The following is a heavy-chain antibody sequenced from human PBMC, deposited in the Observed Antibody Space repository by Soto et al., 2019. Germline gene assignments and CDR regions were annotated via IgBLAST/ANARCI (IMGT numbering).Heavy chain of an antibody. CDR1: GYNFMNYW. D-gene: IGHD5-12*01. CDR2: IYSGDSDT. V-gene: IGHV5-51*01. CDR3: ARHGLHGYGDS. Sequence: GESLKISCKGSGYNFMNYWIGWVRQVPGKGLEWMGIIYSGDSDTRYSPSLQGQVTISVDTSISTAYLQWRSLKASDTAMYYCARHGLHGYGDSWGQGTLVTVS. J-gene: IGHJ5*02.